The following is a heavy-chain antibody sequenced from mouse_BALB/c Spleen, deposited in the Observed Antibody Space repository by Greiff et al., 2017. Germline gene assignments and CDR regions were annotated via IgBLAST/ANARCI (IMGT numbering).Heavy chain of an antibody. Sequence: EVKLQESGGGLVKPGGSLKLSCAASGFTFSDYYMYWVRQTPEKRLEWVATISDGGSYTYYPDSVKGRFTISRDNAKNNLYLQMSSLKSEDTAMYYCARGLLRLRGGFAYWGQGTLVTVSA. D-gene: IGHD1-2*01. V-gene: IGHV5-4*02. J-gene: IGHJ3*01. CDR1: GFTFSDYY. CDR3: ARGLLRLRGGFAY. CDR2: ISDGGSYT.